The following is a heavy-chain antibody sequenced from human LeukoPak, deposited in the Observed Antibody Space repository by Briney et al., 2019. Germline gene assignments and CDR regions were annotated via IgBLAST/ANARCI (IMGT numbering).Heavy chain of an antibody. CDR3: ARKESGQLVRGAFDI. J-gene: IGHJ3*02. D-gene: IGHD6-6*01. CDR1: GGSISSGGYY. Sequence: SETLSLTCTVSGGSISSGGYYWSWIRQHPGKGLEWIGHIYYSGSTYYNPSLKSRVTISVDTSKNQFSLKLSSVTAADTAVYYCARKESGQLVRGAFDIWGQGTMVTVSS. CDR2: IYYSGST. V-gene: IGHV4-31*03.